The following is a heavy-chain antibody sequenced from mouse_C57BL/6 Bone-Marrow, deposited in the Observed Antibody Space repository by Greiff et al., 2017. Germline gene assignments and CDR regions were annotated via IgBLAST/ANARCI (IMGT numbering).Heavy chain of an antibody. CDR3: AGNYYGSSYFDY. CDR1: GYTFTSYG. V-gene: IGHV1-81*01. J-gene: IGHJ2*01. D-gene: IGHD1-1*01. CDR2: IYPRSGNT. Sequence: VQLQQSGAELARPGASVKLSCKASGYTFTSYGISWVKQRTGQGLEWIGEIYPRSGNTYYNEKFKGKATLTADKSSSTAYMELRSLTSEDSAVYFCAGNYYGSSYFDYWGQGTTLTVSS.